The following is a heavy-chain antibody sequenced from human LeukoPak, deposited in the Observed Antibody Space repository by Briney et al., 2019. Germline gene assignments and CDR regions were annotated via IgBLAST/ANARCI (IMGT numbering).Heavy chain of an antibody. CDR3: AKDDKGSTWYYYGMDV. CDR1: GFTFSSYG. J-gene: IGHJ6*02. CDR2: ISGDSSGT. Sequence: PGGSLRLSCAASGFTFSSYGMSWVRQAPGKGLEWVSAISGDSSGTYYADSVKGRFTISRDNAQNTLYLQMDSLRAEDTAVYSCAKDDKGSTWYYYGMDVWGQGTTVTVSS. D-gene: IGHD6-13*01. V-gene: IGHV3-23*01.